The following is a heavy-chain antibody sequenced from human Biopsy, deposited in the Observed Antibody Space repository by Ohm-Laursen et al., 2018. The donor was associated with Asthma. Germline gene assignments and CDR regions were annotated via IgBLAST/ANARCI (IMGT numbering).Heavy chain of an antibody. CDR2: IHYSGST. CDR1: GASIKTDDHY. J-gene: IGHJ6*02. D-gene: IGHD6-19*01. Sequence: TLSLTCTVSGASIKTDDHYWSWLRQPPGKGLEWFGFIHYSGSTSYNPSLKGGVTISVDTSKNRFSLKLSYVTAADTAQYYCVRQSGYRSGWPKLLFVYYGMDVWGPGTTVTVSS. CDR3: VRQSGYRSGWPKLLFVYYGMDV. V-gene: IGHV4-30-4*01.